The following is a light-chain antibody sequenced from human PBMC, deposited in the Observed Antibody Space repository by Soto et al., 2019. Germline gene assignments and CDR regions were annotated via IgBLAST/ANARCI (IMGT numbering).Light chain of an antibody. Sequence: QSVLTQPASVSGSPGQSITISCTGTSSDVGGYNYVSWFQQHPGKAPNLMIYEVSNRPSGISNRFSGSKSGNTASLTISGLQAEDEADYYCSSFARNGDVVFGGGTQLTVL. V-gene: IGLV2-14*01. CDR2: EVS. CDR3: SSFARNGDVV. J-gene: IGLJ2*01. CDR1: SSDVGGYNY.